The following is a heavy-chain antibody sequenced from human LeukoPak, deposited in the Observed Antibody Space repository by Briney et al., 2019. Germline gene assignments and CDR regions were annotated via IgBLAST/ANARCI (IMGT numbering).Heavy chain of an antibody. CDR2: IYMSGST. CDR3: ARDPDIAAAGTGWFDP. V-gene: IGHV4-4*07. J-gene: IGHJ5*02. CDR1: GGSINNYY. Sequence: SETLSLTCTVSGGSINNYYWSWIRQPAGKGLEWIGHIYMSGSTNYNPSLKSRVTISVDTSKNQFSLKLSSVTAADTAVYYCARDPDIAAAGTGWFDPWGQGTLVTVSS. D-gene: IGHD6-13*01.